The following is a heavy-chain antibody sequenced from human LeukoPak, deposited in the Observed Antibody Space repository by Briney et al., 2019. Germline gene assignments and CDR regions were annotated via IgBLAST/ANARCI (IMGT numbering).Heavy chain of an antibody. J-gene: IGHJ4*02. D-gene: IGHD1-26*01. V-gene: IGHV1-2*04. Sequence: ASVKVSCKASGYTFADYFIHWARQAPGQGLEWMGRINLNTGGAEYAPKFQGWVTMTRDTSISTAYVEVNRLISDDTAVYYCARDLTSTSNWEFDYWGQGTLVIVSS. CDR2: INLNTGGA. CDR1: GYTFADYF. CDR3: ARDLTSTSNWEFDY.